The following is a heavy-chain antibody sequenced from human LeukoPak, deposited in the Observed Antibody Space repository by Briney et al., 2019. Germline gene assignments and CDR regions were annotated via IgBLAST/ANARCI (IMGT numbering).Heavy chain of an antibody. D-gene: IGHD6-13*01. CDR1: GFTFSSYW. J-gene: IGHJ4*02. V-gene: IGHV3-30*02. Sequence: PGGALRLSCAASGFTFSSYWMHWVSQAPGKGLDGVAFIRYDGSNKYYADSVKGRFTISRDNSKNTLYLQMNSLRAEDTAVYYCAKDWSIAAAGTLDYWGQGTLVTVSS. CDR3: AKDWSIAAAGTLDY. CDR2: IRYDGSNK.